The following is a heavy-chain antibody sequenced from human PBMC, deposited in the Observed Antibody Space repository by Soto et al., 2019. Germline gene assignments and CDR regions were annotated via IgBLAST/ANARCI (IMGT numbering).Heavy chain of an antibody. Sequence: PGGSLRLSCAASGFTFSTYSMNWVRQAPGKGLEWASSLSSSSSYIYYADSVKGRFTISRDNAENSLYLQMNSLRAEDTAVYYCARDYYDSSGTQIMDVWGQGTTVTVSS. CDR2: LSSSSSYI. D-gene: IGHD3-22*01. CDR3: ARDYYDSSGTQIMDV. CDR1: GFTFSTYS. V-gene: IGHV3-21*01. J-gene: IGHJ6*02.